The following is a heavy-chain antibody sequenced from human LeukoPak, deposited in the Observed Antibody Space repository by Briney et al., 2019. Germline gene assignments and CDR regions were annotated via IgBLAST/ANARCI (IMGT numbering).Heavy chain of an antibody. CDR2: IYGSGST. Sequence: SETLSLTCTVSGDSLSSHYWSWIRQPPGKGLEWIGYIYGSGSTHYDPSLRSRVTISEDTSENQFSLKLTSVTAADTAVYYCARNVGWYSHDSWGQGTLVTVSS. V-gene: IGHV4-59*08. CDR3: ARNVGWYSHDS. J-gene: IGHJ4*02. CDR1: GDSLSSHY. D-gene: IGHD6-19*01.